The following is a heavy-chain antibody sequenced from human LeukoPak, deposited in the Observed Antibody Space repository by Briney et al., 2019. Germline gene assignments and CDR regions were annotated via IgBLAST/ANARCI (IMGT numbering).Heavy chain of an antibody. V-gene: IGHV4-39*01. J-gene: IGHJ4*02. CDR2: IYYSGST. CDR1: GGSISSSSYY. CDR3: AQTTGWPGFDF. Sequence: SETLSLTCTVSGGSISSSSYYWGWIRQPPGKGLEWIGSIYYSGSTYYNPSLKSRVTISVDTSKNQFSLKLSSVTAADTAIYYCAQTTGWPGFDFWGPGALVTVSS. D-gene: IGHD6-19*01.